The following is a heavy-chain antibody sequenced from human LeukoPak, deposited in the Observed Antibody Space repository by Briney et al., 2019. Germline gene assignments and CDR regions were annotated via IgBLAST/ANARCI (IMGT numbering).Heavy chain of an antibody. CDR2: FDPEDGET. CDR3: ATTRWVGATPPFGY. J-gene: IGHJ4*02. Sequence: ASVKVSCKASGGTFSSYAISWVRQAPGQGLEWMGGFDPEDGETIYAQKFQGRVTMTEDTSTDTAYMELSSLRSEDTAVYYCATTRWVGATPPFGYWGQGTLVTVSS. V-gene: IGHV1-24*01. CDR1: GGTFSSYA. D-gene: IGHD1-26*01.